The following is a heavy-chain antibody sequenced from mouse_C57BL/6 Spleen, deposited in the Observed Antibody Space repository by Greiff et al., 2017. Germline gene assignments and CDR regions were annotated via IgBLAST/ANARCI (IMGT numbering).Heavy chain of an antibody. CDR3: ARDQDGDGGAMDD. D-gene: IGHD2-13*01. CDR2: ISDGGSYT. J-gene: IGHJ4*01. Sequence: EVKLVESGGGLVKPGGSLKLSCAASGFTFSSYAMSWVRQTPEKRLEWVATISDGGSYTYYPDNVKGRFTISRDNAKNNLYLQMSHLKSEDTAMYYCARDQDGDGGAMDDWGQGTSVTVSS. CDR1: GFTFSSYA. V-gene: IGHV5-4*01.